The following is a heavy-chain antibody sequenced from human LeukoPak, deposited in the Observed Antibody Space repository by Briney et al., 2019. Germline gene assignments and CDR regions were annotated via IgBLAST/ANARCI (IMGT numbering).Heavy chain of an antibody. CDR3: ARGRVYLYYFDY. V-gene: IGHV4-34*01. CDR2: INHSGST. Sequence: SETLSLTCAVYGGSFSGYYWSWIRQPPGKGLEWIGEINHSGSTNYNPSLKSRVTISVDTSKNQFSLKLSSVTAADTAVYYCARGRVYLYYFDYWGQGTLVTGSS. J-gene: IGHJ4*02. CDR1: GGSFSGYY. D-gene: IGHD5/OR15-5a*01.